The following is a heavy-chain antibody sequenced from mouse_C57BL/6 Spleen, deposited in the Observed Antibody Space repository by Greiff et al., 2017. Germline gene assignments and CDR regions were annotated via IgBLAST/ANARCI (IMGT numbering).Heavy chain of an antibody. V-gene: IGHV14-1*01. Sequence: EVQLQQSGAELVRPGASVKLSCTASGFNIKDYYMHWVKQRPEQGLEWIGRIDPEDGDTEYAPKFQGKATLTADTSSNTASLQLSSRTSEDTAVYYCTDDGSSYGDFDVWGTGTTVTVAA. J-gene: IGHJ1*03. CDR3: TDDGSSYGDFDV. CDR1: GFNIKDYY. D-gene: IGHD1-1*01. CDR2: IDPEDGDT.